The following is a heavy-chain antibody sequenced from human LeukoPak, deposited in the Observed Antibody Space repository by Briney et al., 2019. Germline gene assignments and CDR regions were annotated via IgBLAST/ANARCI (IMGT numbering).Heavy chain of an antibody. CDR3: AHRLYGSGSLYFDY. Sequence: SGPTLVKPTQTLTLTCTFSGFSLSTSGVGVGWIRQPPGKALEWLALIYWNDDKRYSPSLKSRRTITKDTSKNQVVLTMTNMDPVDTATYYCAHRLYGSGSLYFDYWGQGTLVTVSS. D-gene: IGHD3-10*01. V-gene: IGHV2-5*01. CDR2: IYWNDDK. CDR1: GFSLSTSGVG. J-gene: IGHJ4*02.